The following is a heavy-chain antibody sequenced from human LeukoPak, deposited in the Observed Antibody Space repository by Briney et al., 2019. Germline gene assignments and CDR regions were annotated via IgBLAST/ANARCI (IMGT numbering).Heavy chain of an antibody. CDR1: GFSFSHFA. D-gene: IGHD2/OR15-2a*01. V-gene: IGHV3-33*06. Sequence: GGSLRLSRAASGFSFSHFAMHWVRQAPGKGLEWVAVVWSDGSNEYFADSVKGRFSISRDNSRNTVYLHMSGLRVEDTAVYYCAKPTQEFYFFDDWGQGTLVTVS. J-gene: IGHJ4*02. CDR3: AKPTQEFYFFDD. CDR2: VWSDGSNE.